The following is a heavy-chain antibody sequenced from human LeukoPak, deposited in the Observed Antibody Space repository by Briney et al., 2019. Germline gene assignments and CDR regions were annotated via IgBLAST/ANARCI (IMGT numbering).Heavy chain of an antibody. Sequence: PGGSLRLSCEASGFTFDDYAMHWVRQAPGKGLEWVSVISWNSGSIGYADSVKGRFTIFRDNAKNSLYLQMNSLRAEDTALYYCAKATYYDILTGPYYFDYWGQGTLVTVSS. CDR1: GFTFDDYA. CDR3: AKATYYDILTGPYYFDY. D-gene: IGHD3-9*01. CDR2: ISWNSGSI. V-gene: IGHV3-9*01. J-gene: IGHJ4*02.